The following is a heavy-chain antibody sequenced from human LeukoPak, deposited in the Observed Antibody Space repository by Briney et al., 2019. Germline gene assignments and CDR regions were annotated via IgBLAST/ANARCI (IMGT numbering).Heavy chain of an antibody. CDR1: GFTFTNHW. V-gene: IGHV3-74*01. J-gene: IGHJ4*01. CDR2: IRGDGGET. CDR3: GRGAVLGSGSIDY. Sequence: GGSLRLSCAASGFTFTNHWMHWVRQVPGKGLAWISRIRGDGGETNYADSVRGRFTTSRDNAKNLLYLQMDSLGAEDTAVYYCGRGAVLGSGSIDYWGHGVLVAVSS. D-gene: IGHD3-10*01.